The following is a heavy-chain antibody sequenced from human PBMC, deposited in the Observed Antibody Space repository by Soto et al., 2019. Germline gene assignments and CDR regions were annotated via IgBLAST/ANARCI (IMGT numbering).Heavy chain of an antibody. J-gene: IGHJ4*02. CDR3: ARGLIRPGGGL. V-gene: IGHV1-69*02. Sequence: QVPLVQSGAEVKKPGSSVKVSCKASGGTFSSYTISWVRQAPGQGLEWMGRIIPILGIANYAQKFQGRVTITADKSTSTAYMELSSLRSEDTAVYYCARGLIRPGGGLWGQGTLVTVSS. CDR2: IIPILGIA. CDR1: GGTFSSYT. D-gene: IGHD3-16*01.